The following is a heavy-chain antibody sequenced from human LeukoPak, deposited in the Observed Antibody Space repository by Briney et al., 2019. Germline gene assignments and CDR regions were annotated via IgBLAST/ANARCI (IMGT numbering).Heavy chain of an antibody. D-gene: IGHD3-10*02. Sequence: GGSLRLSCAASGFTFSSYEMNWVRQAPGKGLEWVSYIRRSGSTIYYADSVKGRFTISRDNAKNSLYLQMNSLRAEDTAVYYCAELGITMIGGVWGKGTTVTISS. CDR3: AELGITMIGGV. CDR2: IRRSGSTI. V-gene: IGHV3-48*03. CDR1: GFTFSSYE. J-gene: IGHJ6*04.